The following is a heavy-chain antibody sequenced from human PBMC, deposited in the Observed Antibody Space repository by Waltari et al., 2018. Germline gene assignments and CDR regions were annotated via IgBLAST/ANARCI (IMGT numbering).Heavy chain of an antibody. J-gene: IGHJ6*03. Sequence: QVQLVQSGAEVKKPGASVKVSCKASGYTFSSYAMHWVRQAPGQRLEGMGWSNTGNGYTKYSQEFQGRVTITRDTSASTAYMELSSLRSEDTAVYYCARSSGSYSMDVWGQGTTVTVAS. CDR1: GYTFSSYA. D-gene: IGHD1-26*01. V-gene: IGHV1-3*02. CDR2: SNTGNGYT. CDR3: ARSSGSYSMDV.